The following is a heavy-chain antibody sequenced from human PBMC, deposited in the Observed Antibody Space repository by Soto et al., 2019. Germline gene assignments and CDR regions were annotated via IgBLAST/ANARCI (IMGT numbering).Heavy chain of an antibody. CDR2: ISAHNGNT. J-gene: IGHJ4*02. D-gene: IGHD1-1*01. CDR3: ERGRYGDY. CDR1: GYAFTTYG. V-gene: IGHV1-18*01. Sequence: QVHLVQSGAEVKKPGASVKVSCQGSGYAFTTYGITWVRQAPGQGLEWMGWISAHNGNTNYAQKLQGRVTVTRDTSTSTAYMELRSLRYDDTAVYYCERGRYGDYWCQGDLVTVSS.